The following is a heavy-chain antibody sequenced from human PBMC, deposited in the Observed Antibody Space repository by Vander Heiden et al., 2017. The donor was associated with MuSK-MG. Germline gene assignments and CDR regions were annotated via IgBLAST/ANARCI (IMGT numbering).Heavy chain of an antibody. V-gene: IGHV1-69*01. Sequence: QVQLVQSGAEVKKPGSSVKVSCKASGGTFSSYAISWVRQAPGQGLEWMGGIIPIFGTANYAQKFQGRVTITADESTSTAYMELSSLRSEDTAVYYCARDLCDSSGCYYYGMDVWGQGTTVTVSS. J-gene: IGHJ6*02. CDR2: IIPIFGTA. CDR1: GGTFSSYA. CDR3: ARDLCDSSGCYYYGMDV. D-gene: IGHD3-22*01.